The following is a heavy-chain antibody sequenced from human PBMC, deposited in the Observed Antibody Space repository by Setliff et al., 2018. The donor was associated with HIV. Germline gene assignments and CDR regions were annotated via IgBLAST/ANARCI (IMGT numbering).Heavy chain of an antibody. CDR3: AKDKGSSGWSA. Sequence: GGSLRLSCAASGFAFSTYAMSWVRQAPGKGLEWVSAISDSGGGTYYADSVKGRFTVSRDNSKYTLYLQMNSLRVEDTAVYYCAKDKGSSGWSAWGRGTLVTVSS. CDR1: GFAFSTYA. V-gene: IGHV3-23*01. J-gene: IGHJ5*02. D-gene: IGHD6-19*01. CDR2: ISDSGGGT.